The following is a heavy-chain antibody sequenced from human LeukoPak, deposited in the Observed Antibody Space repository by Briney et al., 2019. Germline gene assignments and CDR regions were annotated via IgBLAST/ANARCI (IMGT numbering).Heavy chain of an antibody. Sequence: PSETLSLTCTVSGGSISSSGYCWGWIRQPPGKGLEWIGSIYYSGGNYYNPSLNSRVTISVDTSKNQFSLRLSSVTAADTAVYYCARGPYYFDSWGPGTLVTVSS. J-gene: IGHJ4*02. CDR2: IYYSGGN. CDR1: GGSISSSGYC. V-gene: IGHV4-39*07. CDR3: ARGPYYFDS.